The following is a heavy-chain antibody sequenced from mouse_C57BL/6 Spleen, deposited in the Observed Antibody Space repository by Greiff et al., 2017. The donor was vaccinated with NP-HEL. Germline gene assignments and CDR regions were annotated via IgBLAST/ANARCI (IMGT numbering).Heavy chain of an antibody. V-gene: IGHV1-82*01. Sequence: VKLMESGPELVKPGASVKISCKASGYAFSSSWMNWVKQRPGKGLEWIGRIYPGDGDTNYNGKFKGKATLTADKSSSTAYMQLSSLTSEDSAVYFCAREKGRYFDVWGTGTTVTVSS. D-gene: IGHD3-3*01. CDR2: IYPGDGDT. CDR3: AREKGRYFDV. CDR1: GYAFSSSW. J-gene: IGHJ1*03.